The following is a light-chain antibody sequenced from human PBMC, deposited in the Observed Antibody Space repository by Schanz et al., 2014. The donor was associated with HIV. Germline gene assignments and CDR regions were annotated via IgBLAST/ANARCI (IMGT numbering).Light chain of an antibody. Sequence: NFMLTQPHSVSESPGKTVTISCTGSRGSIGSKFVQWYQQRPGSAPTTVIFEDDQRPSGVPDRFSGSIDTSSNSASLTISGLKTEDEADYYCQSTDGDHPGVFGGGTKVTVL. CDR2: EDD. V-gene: IGLV6-57*02. CDR1: RGSIGSKF. CDR3: QSTDGDHPGV. J-gene: IGLJ2*01.